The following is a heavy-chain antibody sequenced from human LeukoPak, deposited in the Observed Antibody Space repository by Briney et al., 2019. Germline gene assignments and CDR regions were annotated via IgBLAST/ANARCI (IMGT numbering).Heavy chain of an antibody. Sequence: ASVKVSCKASGGTISSYAISWVRQAHGQGHDLMGGIIPIFGTANYAQKFQGRVTITTDESTSTAYMELSSLRCEDTAVYYCALNYYDSSGQHPYWGQGTLVTVSS. D-gene: IGHD3-22*01. J-gene: IGHJ4*02. CDR1: GGTISSYA. CDR3: ALNYYDSSGQHPY. CDR2: IIPIFGTA. V-gene: IGHV1-69*05.